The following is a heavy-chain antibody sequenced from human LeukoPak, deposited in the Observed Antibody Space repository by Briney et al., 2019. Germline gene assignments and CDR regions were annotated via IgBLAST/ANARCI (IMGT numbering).Heavy chain of an antibody. Sequence: GGSLRLSCVASGFTFSAYAMNWVRLAPGKGLEWVSTFKTNSGQVYYAESVRGRFTISRDNSKNTVYLQMSSLRAEDTALYYCARSIPDYTRFDYWGQGALVTVST. V-gene: IGHV3-23*01. D-gene: IGHD2-2*02. CDR1: GFTFSAYA. CDR2: FKTNSGQV. CDR3: ARSIPDYTRFDY. J-gene: IGHJ4*02.